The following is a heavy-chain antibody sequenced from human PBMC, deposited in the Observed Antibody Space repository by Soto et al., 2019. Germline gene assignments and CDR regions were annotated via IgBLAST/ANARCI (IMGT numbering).Heavy chain of an antibody. CDR3: ARDPERSGLGGALDV. V-gene: IGHV4-61*01. J-gene: IGHJ3*01. D-gene: IGHD3-16*01. CDR2: VYYSGST. Sequence: SETLSLTCTVSGGSVSSGSYFWSWIRQPPGKGLEWIGYVYYSGSTKYNPSLKSRVTISADTSKNQFSLKLSSVTAADTAVYYCARDPERSGLGGALDVWGQGTMVTVSS. CDR1: GGSVSSGSYF.